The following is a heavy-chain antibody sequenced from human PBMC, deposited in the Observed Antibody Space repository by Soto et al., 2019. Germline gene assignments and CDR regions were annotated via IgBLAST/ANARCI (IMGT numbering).Heavy chain of an antibody. CDR2: IYYNGNT. Sequence: QVQLQESGPGLVKPSETLSLTCTVSGGSISNHYWSWIRQPPGKGLEWIGYIYYNGNTNYNPPLKRRVTMSVDTSQKQISLKLSSVTAADTGVYYCTRANWYSGYWGQGTLVTVSS. CDR3: TRANWYSGY. D-gene: IGHD7-27*01. CDR1: GGSISNHY. J-gene: IGHJ4*02. V-gene: IGHV4-59*11.